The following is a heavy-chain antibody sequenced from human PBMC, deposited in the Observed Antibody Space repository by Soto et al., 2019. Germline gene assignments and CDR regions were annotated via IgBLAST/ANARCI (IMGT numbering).Heavy chain of an antibody. J-gene: IGHJ4*02. D-gene: IGHD3-22*01. V-gene: IGHV5-10-1*01. CDR3: ARHRSYYYDSSGYYYHFDY. CDR2: IDPSDSYT. Sequence: PGESLKISCKGSGYSFTSYWISWVRQMPGKGLEWMGRIDPSDSYTNYSPSFQGHVTISADKSISTAYLQWSSLKASDTAMYYCARHRSYYYDSSGYYYHFDYWGQGTLVTVSS. CDR1: GYSFTSYW.